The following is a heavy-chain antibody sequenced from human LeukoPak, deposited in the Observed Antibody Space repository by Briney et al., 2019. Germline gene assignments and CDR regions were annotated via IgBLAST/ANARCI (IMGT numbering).Heavy chain of an antibody. CDR3: ARIWEVGWYAY. D-gene: IGHD6-19*01. Sequence: GSSVKVSWKASGGTFSSYAISWVRQAPGQGLEWMGRIIPIFGIANYAQKFQGRVTITADKSTSTAYMELSSLRSEDTAVYHCARIWEVGWYAYWGQGTLVTVSS. CDR1: GGTFSSYA. V-gene: IGHV1-69*04. J-gene: IGHJ4*02. CDR2: IIPIFGIA.